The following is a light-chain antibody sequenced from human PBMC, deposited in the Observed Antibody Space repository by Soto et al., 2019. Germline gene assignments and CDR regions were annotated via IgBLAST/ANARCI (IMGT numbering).Light chain of an antibody. J-gene: IGKJ4*01. CDR1: QGISSY. V-gene: IGKV1-9*01. CDR2: AAS. CDR3: QQLNSYPLT. Sequence: DIQLTQSPSFLSASVGDRVTITCRASQGISSYLAWYQQKPGKAPKLLIYAASTLQSGVPSWFSGSGSGTEFTLTISSLQPEDFATYYCQQLNSYPLTFGGGTKVDIX.